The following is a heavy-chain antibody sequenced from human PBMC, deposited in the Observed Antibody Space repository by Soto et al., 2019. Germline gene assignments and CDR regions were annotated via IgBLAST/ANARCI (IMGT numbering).Heavy chain of an antibody. V-gene: IGHV4-30-2*01. CDR2: IYHSGST. CDR3: ARSQTTVTSYDY. Sequence: QAPLPGSGLGTVKPSPALFPTRPFPGGPLHNGGYPLSWIRQPPRKGLEWIGYIYHSGSTYYNPSLKSRVTISVDRSKNQFSLKLSSVTAADTAVYYCARSQTTVTSYDYWGQGTLVTVSS. D-gene: IGHD4-17*01. J-gene: IGHJ4*02. CDR1: GGPLHNGGYP.